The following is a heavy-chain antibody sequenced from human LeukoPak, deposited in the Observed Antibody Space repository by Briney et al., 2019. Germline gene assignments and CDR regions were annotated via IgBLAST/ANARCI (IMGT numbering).Heavy chain of an antibody. J-gene: IGHJ6*02. V-gene: IGHV3-74*01. D-gene: IGHD6-13*01. CDR1: GFTFSSYW. CDR2: MDSDESST. Sequence: GGSLRLSCAASGFTFSSYWMHWVRQAPGKGLVWVSRMDSDESSTAYADSVKGRFTISRDNAKNTLYLQMNSLRAEDTAVYYCARGSSSWRNGMDVWGQGTTVTVS. CDR3: ARGSSSWRNGMDV.